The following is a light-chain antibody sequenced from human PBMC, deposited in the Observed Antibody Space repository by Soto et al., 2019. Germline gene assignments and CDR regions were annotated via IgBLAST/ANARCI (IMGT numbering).Light chain of an antibody. V-gene: IGLV2-8*01. CDR1: SGDIGTYNF. J-gene: IGLJ1*01. CDR2: EVS. CDR3: SSYACSKNFYV. Sequence: LTQPPSASGSPGQSVTISCTGTSGDIGTYNFVSWYQQHPGKAPKLMIYEVSKRPSGVPDRFSGSKSGNTASLTVSGLQAEDEADYYCSSYACSKNFYVFGSGTKLTVL.